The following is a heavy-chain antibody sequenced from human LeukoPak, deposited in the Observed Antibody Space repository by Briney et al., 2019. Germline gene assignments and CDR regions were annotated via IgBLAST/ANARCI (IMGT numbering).Heavy chain of an antibody. CDR1: GFTFSSYS. D-gene: IGHD5-24*01. V-gene: IGHV3-21*01. CDR2: ISSSSSYI. CDR3: ARVEVEMATPSSDY. J-gene: IGHJ4*02. Sequence: GGSLRLSCAASGFTFSSYSMNWVRQAPGKGREWVSSISSSSSYIYYADSVKGRFTISRDNAKNSLYLQMNSLRAEDTAVYYCARVEVEMATPSSDYWGQGTLVTVSS.